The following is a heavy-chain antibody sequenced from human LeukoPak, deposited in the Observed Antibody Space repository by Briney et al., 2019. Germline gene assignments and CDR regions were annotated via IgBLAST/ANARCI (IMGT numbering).Heavy chain of an antibody. J-gene: IGHJ4*02. CDR3: ARERYSSGWYLVDY. CDR2: INPSGGST. CDR1: GYTSTTYY. D-gene: IGHD6-19*01. V-gene: IGHV1-46*01. Sequence: ASVKVSCKASGYTSTTYYMHWVRQAPGQGLEWMGIINPSGGSTTYAQKFQGRVTITADESTNTAYMELNSLRSEDTAVYYCARERYSSGWYLVDYWGQGTLVTVSS.